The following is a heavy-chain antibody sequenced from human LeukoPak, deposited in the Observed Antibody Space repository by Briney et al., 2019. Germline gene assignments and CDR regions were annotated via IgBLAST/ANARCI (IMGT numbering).Heavy chain of an antibody. CDR2: ITNSGTT. Sequence: SETLSLTCNGSGDSISSHYWSWIRQSPGKGLEWIGYITNSGTTKFNHALKSRVTSSRDTSKDQTTLQLSSVTAADTAVFFCAKFVVVRGPMVYYYYYMDVWGRGTTVIVSS. V-gene: IGHV4-59*11. D-gene: IGHD2-2*01. CDR3: AKFVVVRGPMVYYYYYMDV. CDR1: GDSISSHY. J-gene: IGHJ6*03.